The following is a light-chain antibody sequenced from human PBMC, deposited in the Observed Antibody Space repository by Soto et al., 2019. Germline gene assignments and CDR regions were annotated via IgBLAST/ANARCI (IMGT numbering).Light chain of an antibody. CDR3: QVWDSSSDHPGV. J-gene: IGLJ2*01. CDR2: YDR. V-gene: IGLV3-21*04. CDR1: NIGSQS. Sequence: SYELTQPPSVSVSPGKTATITCGGNNIGSQSVHWYQQKPGQAPVLVVFYDRVRPSGIPERFSGSNSGNTATLTISRVEAGDEADYYCQVWDSSSDHPGVFGGGTKLTVL.